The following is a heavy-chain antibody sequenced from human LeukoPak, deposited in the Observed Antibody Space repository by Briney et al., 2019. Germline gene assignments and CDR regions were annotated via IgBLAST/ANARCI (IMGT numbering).Heavy chain of an antibody. CDR3: ARVTGDYPKYHYDF. CDR2: IYHSGSS. Sequence: SETLSLTCTVSGGSVNSAIYYWSWIRQPPGKGLEWIGYIYHSGSSNYNPSVRSRVTISIDTSKSQFSLNLSSMTASDTAVYYCARVTGDYPKYHYDFWGQGTLVTVS. CDR1: GGSVNSAIYY. J-gene: IGHJ4*02. D-gene: IGHD4-17*01. V-gene: IGHV4-61*01.